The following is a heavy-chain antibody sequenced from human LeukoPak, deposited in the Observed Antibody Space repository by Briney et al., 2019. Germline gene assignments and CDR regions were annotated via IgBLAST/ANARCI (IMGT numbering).Heavy chain of an antibody. CDR2: IIPIFGTA. CDR1: GGTFSSYA. V-gene: IGHV1-69*05. J-gene: IGHJ4*02. D-gene: IGHD2-2*01. CDR3: ARDHRRGIVVVPAAMAV. Sequence: SVKVSCKASGGTFSSYAISGVRQAPGQGLEWMGGIIPIFGTANYAQKFQGRVTITTDESTSTAYMELSSLRSEDTAVYYCARDHRRGIVVVPAAMAVWGQGTLVTVSS.